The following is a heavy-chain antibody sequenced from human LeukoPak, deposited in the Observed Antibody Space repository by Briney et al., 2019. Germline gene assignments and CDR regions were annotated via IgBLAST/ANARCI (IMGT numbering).Heavy chain of an antibody. CDR1: GFTFRIYW. J-gene: IGHJ6*03. CDR2: TKPDGTAE. V-gene: IGHV3-7*01. CDR3: ARDYDSDYMDV. D-gene: IGHD3-16*01. Sequence: GGSLRLSCAASGFTFRIYWMGWVRQAPGEGLEWVTNTKPDGTAEYYADSVSGRFTNSRDNANKFLYLQMNSLRGEDTAVYYCARDYDSDYMDVWGKGTTVTVSS.